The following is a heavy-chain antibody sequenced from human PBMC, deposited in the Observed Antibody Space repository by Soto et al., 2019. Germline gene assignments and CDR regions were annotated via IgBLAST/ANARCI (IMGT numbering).Heavy chain of an antibody. D-gene: IGHD2-2*01. J-gene: IGHJ6*02. Sequence: LSLTCAISGDSVSSNSAAWNWIRQSPSRGLEWLGRTYYRSKWYNDYAVSVKSRITINPDTSKNQFSLQLNSVTPEDTAVYYCARGTTYCSSTSCYYYGMDVWGQGTTVTVSS. CDR2: TYYRSKWYN. CDR1: GDSVSSNSAA. CDR3: ARGTTYCSSTSCYYYGMDV. V-gene: IGHV6-1*01.